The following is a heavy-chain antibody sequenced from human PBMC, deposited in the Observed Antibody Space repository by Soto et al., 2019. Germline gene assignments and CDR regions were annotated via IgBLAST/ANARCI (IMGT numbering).Heavy chain of an antibody. V-gene: IGHV3-23*01. D-gene: IGHD3-22*01. CDR3: AKGLYYYDSSGYRLFDY. J-gene: IGHJ4*02. Sequence: WRSLRLSCSASVFMFNNYAMSWFRQAPGKGLEWVSTVSVSGGTTYYADSLKGRFAISRDNSKKTVYLQMNRLRADDTAIYYCAKGLYYYDSSGYRLFDYWGQGTLVTVSS. CDR1: VFMFNNYA. CDR2: VSVSGGTT.